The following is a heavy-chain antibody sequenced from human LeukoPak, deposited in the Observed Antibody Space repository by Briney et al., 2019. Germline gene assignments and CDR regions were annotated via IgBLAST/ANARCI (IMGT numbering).Heavy chain of an antibody. Sequence: GGSLRLSCAASGFTFSSYEMNWVRQAPGKGLEWVSYISSSGSTIYYADSVKGRFTTPRDNAKNSLYLQMNSLRAEDTAVYYCAREASRQRLIVGATIWGQGTLVTVSS. D-gene: IGHD1-26*01. CDR1: GFTFSSYE. V-gene: IGHV3-48*03. J-gene: IGHJ4*02. CDR2: ISSSGSTI. CDR3: AREASRQRLIVGATI.